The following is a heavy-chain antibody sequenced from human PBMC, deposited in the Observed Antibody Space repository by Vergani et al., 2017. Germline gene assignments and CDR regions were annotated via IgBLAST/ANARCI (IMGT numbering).Heavy chain of an antibody. V-gene: IGHV1-3*01. D-gene: IGHD3-10*01. CDR3: ARKQAGRNGFDI. CDR2: IHAGNGDT. Sequence: QVQLVQSGAEVKKPGASVTVSCKASGYTFTSYAIHWVRQAPEERLEWMGWIHAGNGDTKYPQKFQDRVTIASDTSANTVYMELSSLTSEDTAVYYCARKQAGRNGFDIWGQGTMVTVST. J-gene: IGHJ3*02. CDR1: GYTFTSYA.